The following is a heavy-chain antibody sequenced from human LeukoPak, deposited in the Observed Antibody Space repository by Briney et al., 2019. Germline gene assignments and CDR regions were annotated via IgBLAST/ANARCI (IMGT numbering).Heavy chain of an antibody. V-gene: IGHV3-33*06. CDR1: GFTFSSYG. CDR3: AKDRRWELLLDY. J-gene: IGHJ4*02. D-gene: IGHD1-26*01. CDR2: IWYDGSNK. Sequence: GRSLRLSCAASGFTFSSYGMHWVRRAPGKGLEWVAVIWYDGSNKYYADSVKGRFTISRDNSKNTLYLQMNSLRAEDTAVYYCAKDRRWELLLDYWGQGTLVTVSS.